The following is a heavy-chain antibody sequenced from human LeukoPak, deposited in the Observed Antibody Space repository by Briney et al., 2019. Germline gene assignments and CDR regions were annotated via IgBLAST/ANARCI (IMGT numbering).Heavy chain of an antibody. CDR1: GYSISSGYY. CDR3: ARVGCSGGTCYRSRGAFDI. J-gene: IGHJ3*02. CDR2: IYHSGST. D-gene: IGHD2-15*01. V-gene: IGHV4-38-2*02. Sequence: SETLSLTCTVSGYSISSGYYWGWIRPPPGKGLEWIGSIYHSGSTYYNPSLKSRVTISIDTSKNQFSLKLSSVTAADTAVYYCARVGCSGGTCYRSRGAFDIWGQGTMVTVSS.